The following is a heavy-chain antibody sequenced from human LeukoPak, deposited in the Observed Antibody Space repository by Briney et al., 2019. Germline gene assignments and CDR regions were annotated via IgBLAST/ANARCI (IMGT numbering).Heavy chain of an antibody. CDR1: GFTFSGYP. Sequence: QTGRSLRLSCAASGFTFSGYPMHWVRQAPGKGLDWVAIISDDGGRKFYADSVKGRFTISRDNSKNTLYLQMNSLRAEDTAVYYCARGNYSNGNMNDYWGQGTLVTVSS. V-gene: IGHV3-30*04. D-gene: IGHD4-11*01. J-gene: IGHJ4*02. CDR2: ISDDGGRK. CDR3: ARGNYSNGNMNDY.